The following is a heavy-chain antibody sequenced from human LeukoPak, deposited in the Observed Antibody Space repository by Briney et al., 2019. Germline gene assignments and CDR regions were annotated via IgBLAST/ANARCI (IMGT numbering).Heavy chain of an antibody. CDR1: EFTISRNC. V-gene: IGHV3-53*01. CDR3: TRDQMNY. D-gene: IGHD5-24*01. CDR2: IFSNGDT. J-gene: IGHJ4*02. Sequence: GGSLRLSCTASEFTISRNCMLWVRQAPGKGLEWVSLIFSNGDTHYADSVKGRFTISRDTSKNTVSLQMNSLRVEDTAMYYCTRDQMNYWGQGTLVTVSS.